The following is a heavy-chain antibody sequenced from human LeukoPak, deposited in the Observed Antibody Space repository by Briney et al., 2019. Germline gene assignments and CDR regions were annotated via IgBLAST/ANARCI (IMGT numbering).Heavy chain of an antibody. CDR3: ASLYSGYALGDY. CDR2: IYYSGST. CDR1: GGSISSSSYD. V-gene: IGHV4-39*01. J-gene: IGHJ4*02. Sequence: SETLSLTCTVSGGSISSSSYDWRWTRQPPGKGLEWIGSIYYSGSTYYNPSLKTRITIPVTTSKNLFSLNLSSVTAADTAVYYCASLYSGYALGDYWGQGTLVTVSS. D-gene: IGHD5-12*01.